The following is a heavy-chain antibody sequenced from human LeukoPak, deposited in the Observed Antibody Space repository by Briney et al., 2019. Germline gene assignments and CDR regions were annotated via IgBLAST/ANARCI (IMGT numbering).Heavy chain of an antibody. CDR1: GGTFSSYA. CDR2: IIPIFGTA. Sequence: SVKVSCKASGGTFSSYAISWVRQAPGQGLEWMGRIIPIFGTANYAQKFQGRVTITTDESTSTAYMELSSLRSEDTAVYYCARDGYSSGWLESANYWGQGTLVTVSS. J-gene: IGHJ4*02. D-gene: IGHD6-19*01. CDR3: ARDGYSSGWLESANY. V-gene: IGHV1-69*05.